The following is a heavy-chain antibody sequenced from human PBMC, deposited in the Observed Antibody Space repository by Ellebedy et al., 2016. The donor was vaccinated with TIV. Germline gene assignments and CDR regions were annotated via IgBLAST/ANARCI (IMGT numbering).Heavy chain of an antibody. J-gene: IGHJ4*02. CDR1: GFTFSSYS. CDR2: ISSSSSYT. D-gene: IGHD7-27*01. Sequence: GESLKISXAASGFTFSSYSMSWVRQAPGKGLEWVSYISSSSSYTNYADSVKGRFTISRDNAKNSLYLQMNSLRAEDTAVYYCARDLGIDYWGQGTLVTVSS. CDR3: ARDLGIDY. V-gene: IGHV3-21*05.